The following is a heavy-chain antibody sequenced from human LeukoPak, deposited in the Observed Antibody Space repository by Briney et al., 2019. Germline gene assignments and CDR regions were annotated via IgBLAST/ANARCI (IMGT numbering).Heavy chain of an antibody. CDR1: GFTFSSSD. V-gene: IGHV3-13*01. D-gene: IGHD1-26*01. CDR3: VTEAEGWAY. J-gene: IGHJ4*02. CDR2: ISSGGAT. Sequence: GGSLRLSCAASGFTFSSSDMHWVRQATGKGLEWVSGISSGGATFYAGSVRGRFTISRENAKNFLYLQMNSLRAEDTAMYHCVTEAEGWAYWGQGALVTVSS.